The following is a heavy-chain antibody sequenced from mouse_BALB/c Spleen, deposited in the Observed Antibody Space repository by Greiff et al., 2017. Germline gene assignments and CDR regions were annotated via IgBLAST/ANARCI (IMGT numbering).Heavy chain of an antibody. Sequence: EVNVVESGPSLVKPSQTLSLTCSVTGDSITSGYWNWIRKFPGNKLEYMGYISYSGSTYYNPSLKSRISITRDTSKNQYYLQLNSVTTEDTATYYCARGYGPSYWYFDVWGAGTTVTVSS. J-gene: IGHJ1*01. D-gene: IGHD1-2*01. CDR3: ARGYGPSYWYFDV. CDR1: GDSITSGY. CDR2: ISYSGST. V-gene: IGHV3-8*02.